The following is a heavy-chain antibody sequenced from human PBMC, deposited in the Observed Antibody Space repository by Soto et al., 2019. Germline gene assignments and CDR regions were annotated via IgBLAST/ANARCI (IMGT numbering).Heavy chain of an antibody. D-gene: IGHD6-6*01. J-gene: IGHJ4*02. CDR2: TWSGGSKK. CDR1: GFTFNDYA. CDR3: ARDQGLSSSDFDY. Sequence: QVQLVESGGDVVQPGRSLRLSCAASGFTFNDYALHWVRQAPGKGLEWVAVTWSGGSKKNYADSVKGRFTISRDNSKNTLYLQMNNLRPEDTAVYYCARDQGLSSSDFDYWGQGTLVTVSS. V-gene: IGHV3-30*04.